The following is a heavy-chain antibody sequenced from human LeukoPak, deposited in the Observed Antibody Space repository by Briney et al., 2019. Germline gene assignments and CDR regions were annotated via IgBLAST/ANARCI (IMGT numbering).Heavy chain of an antibody. CDR2: ISSSSSYI. J-gene: IGHJ4*02. V-gene: IGHV3-21*01. D-gene: IGHD4-17*01. CDR3: ARGHTAVTRHFDF. Sequence: GGSLRLSCAASGFTFSSYSMNWVRQAPGKGLEWVSSISSSSSYIFYADSVKGRFTISRDNAKNSLYLQMNSLRAEDTAVYYCARGHTAVTRHFDFWGQGTLVTVSS. CDR1: GFTFSSYS.